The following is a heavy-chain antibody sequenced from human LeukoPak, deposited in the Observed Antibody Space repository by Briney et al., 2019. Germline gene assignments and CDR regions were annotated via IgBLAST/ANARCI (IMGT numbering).Heavy chain of an antibody. J-gene: IGHJ4*02. CDR3: AKAPVTTCSGAYCYPFDY. D-gene: IGHD2-21*01. V-gene: IGHV3-21*04. Sequence: GGSLRLSCAASGFTFSSYSMNWVRQAPGKGLEWISCISSSRSYIYYADSVKGRFTISRDSSKNTLYLQMNRLRAEDAAVYYCAKAPVTTCSGAYCYPFDYWGQGTLVTVSS. CDR1: GFTFSSYS. CDR2: ISSSRSYI.